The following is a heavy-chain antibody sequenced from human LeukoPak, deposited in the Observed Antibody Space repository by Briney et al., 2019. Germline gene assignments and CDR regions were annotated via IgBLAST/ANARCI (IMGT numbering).Heavy chain of an antibody. Sequence: GGSLRLSCAASGFTFSSFGMHWVRQAPGKGLEWVAGISYDGSSKYYADSVKGRFTISRDNSRNTLYLQMNSLRAEDTAVYYCARGRLGCSGGSCHPDYWGQGTLVTVSS. D-gene: IGHD2-15*01. CDR3: ARGRLGCSGGSCHPDY. V-gene: IGHV3-30*03. CDR1: GFTFSSFG. CDR2: ISYDGSSK. J-gene: IGHJ4*02.